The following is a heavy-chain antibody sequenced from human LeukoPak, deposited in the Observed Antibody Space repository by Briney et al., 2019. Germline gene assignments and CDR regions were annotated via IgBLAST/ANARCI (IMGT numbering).Heavy chain of an antibody. D-gene: IGHD6-13*01. CDR2: ITKTGSAI. Sequence: GGSLRLSCAVSGFTITNSEVNWVRQAPGKGLEWLSHITKTGSAIYYADSVKGRFTISRDNAKNSLYLQMNSLRAEDTAVYYCARAYSSSWYPVDYWGQGTLVTVSS. CDR1: GFTITNSE. J-gene: IGHJ4*02. V-gene: IGHV3-48*03. CDR3: ARAYSSSWYPVDY.